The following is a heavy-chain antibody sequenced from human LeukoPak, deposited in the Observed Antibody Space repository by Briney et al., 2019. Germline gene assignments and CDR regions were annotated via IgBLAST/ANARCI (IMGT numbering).Heavy chain of an antibody. J-gene: IGHJ3*01. CDR3: ARDGIAFDL. D-gene: IGHD1-1*01. CDR1: GVSISSYF. Sequence: SETLSLTCAVSGVSISSYFWSWIRQPPGQGLEWIGYIYHSGSTHYNPSLKSRVTISVDTSKNQFSLKLSSVTAADTAVYYCARDGIAFDLWGQGTMVTVSS. V-gene: IGHV4-59*12. CDR2: IYHSGST.